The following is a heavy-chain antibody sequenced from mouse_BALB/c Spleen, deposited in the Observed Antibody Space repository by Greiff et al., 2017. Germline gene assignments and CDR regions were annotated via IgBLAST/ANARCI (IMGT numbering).Heavy chain of an antibody. D-gene: IGHD1-1*01. J-gene: IGHJ2*01. V-gene: IGHV1-9*01. CDR3: VPSYYYGSSYGNYFDY. CDR2: ILPGSGST. Sequence: VKLQESGAELMKPGASVKISCKATGYTFSSYWIEWVKQRPGHGLEWIGEILPGSGSTNYNEKFKGKATFTADTSSNTAYMQLSSLTSEDSAVYYCVPSYYYGSSYGNYFDYWGQGTTLTVSS. CDR1: GYTFSSYW.